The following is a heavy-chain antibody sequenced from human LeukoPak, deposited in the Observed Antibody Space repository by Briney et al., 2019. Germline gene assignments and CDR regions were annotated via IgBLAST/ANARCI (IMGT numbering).Heavy chain of an antibody. CDR2: ISGSGGST. D-gene: IGHD3-10*01. Sequence: PGGSLRLSCAASGFTFSSYGMSWVRQAPGKGLEWVSAISGSGGSTYYADSVKGRFTISRDNSKNTLYLQMNSLRAEDTAVYYCAKRAEGSGSFLSYYMDVWGKGTTVTISS. J-gene: IGHJ6*03. V-gene: IGHV3-23*01. CDR3: AKRAEGSGSFLSYYMDV. CDR1: GFTFSSYG.